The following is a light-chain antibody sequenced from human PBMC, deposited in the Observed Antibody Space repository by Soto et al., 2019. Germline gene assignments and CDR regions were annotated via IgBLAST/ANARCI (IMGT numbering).Light chain of an antibody. CDR2: LNSDGSH. V-gene: IGLV4-69*01. J-gene: IGLJ1*01. CDR1: SGHSSNA. Sequence: QPVLTQSPSASASLGASVKLTCTLSSGHSSNAIAWHQQQPEKGPRYLMKLNSDGSHSKGDGIPDRFSGSSSGAERYLTISSLQSEDEADYYCQTWGTGIQVFGTGTKLTVL. CDR3: QTWGTGIQV.